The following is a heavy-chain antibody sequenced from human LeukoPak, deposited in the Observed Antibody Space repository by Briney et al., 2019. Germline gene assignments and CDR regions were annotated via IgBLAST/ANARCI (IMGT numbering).Heavy chain of an antibody. D-gene: IGHD1-26*01. Sequence: ASVKVSCKASGYSFADYYMHWVRQAPGQGLEWMGWINPKNGGTNHAQKFQGRVTMTRDTSISTAYMELSRLTSDDTAVYLCARVTGSYVDDAFDIWGPGTMVTVSS. V-gene: IGHV1-2*02. J-gene: IGHJ3*02. CDR2: INPKNGGT. CDR1: GYSFADYY. CDR3: ARVTGSYVDDAFDI.